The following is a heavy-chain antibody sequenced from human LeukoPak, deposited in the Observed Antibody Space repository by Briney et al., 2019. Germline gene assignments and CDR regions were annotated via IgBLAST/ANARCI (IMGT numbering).Heavy chain of an antibody. CDR1: GYTFTSYY. J-gene: IGHJ6*02. CDR2: INPSGGST. CDR3: ATDQVDVVEMATTSLGMDV. V-gene: IGHV1-46*01. D-gene: IGHD5-24*01. Sequence: AAVKVSFKAAGYTFTSYYMHVVRQPHGQGLGRMGIINPSGGSTSYAQKFQGRVTMTRDTSTSTVYMELSSMRSEDTEVYYCATDQVDVVEMATTSLGMDVWGQGTTVTVSS.